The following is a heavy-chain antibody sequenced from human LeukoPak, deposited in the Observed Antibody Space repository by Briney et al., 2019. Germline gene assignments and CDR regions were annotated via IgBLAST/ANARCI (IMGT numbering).Heavy chain of an antibody. CDR1: GGSISSSSYY. V-gene: IGHV4-39*07. CDR3: ARDDYRGVTNFDP. Sequence: SETLSLTCTVSGGSISSSSYYWGWIRQPPGKGLEWIGSIYYSGSTYYNPSLKSRVTISVDTSKNQFSLRLTSVTAADTAVYYCARDDYRGVTNFDPWGQGTLVTVSS. J-gene: IGHJ5*02. D-gene: IGHD3-10*01. CDR2: IYYSGST.